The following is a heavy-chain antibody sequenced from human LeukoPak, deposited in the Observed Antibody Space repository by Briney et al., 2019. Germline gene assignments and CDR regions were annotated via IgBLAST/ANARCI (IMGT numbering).Heavy chain of an antibody. D-gene: IGHD6-13*01. CDR1: GFTFSSYS. V-gene: IGHV3-48*04. Sequence: GGSLRLSCAASGFTFSSYSMNWVRQAPGKGLEWVSYISSSSSTIYHADSVKGRFTISRDNTKNSLSLQLNGLRAEDTAVYYCARDGTAAGLYFDLWGQGTLVTVSS. CDR2: ISSSSSTI. J-gene: IGHJ4*01. CDR3: ARDGTAAGLYFDL.